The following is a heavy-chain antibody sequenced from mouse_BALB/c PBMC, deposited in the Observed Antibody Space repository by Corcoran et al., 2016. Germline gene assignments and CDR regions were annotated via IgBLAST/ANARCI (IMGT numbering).Heavy chain of an antibody. CDR3: ARRYDRVFDY. CDR1: GSTFTNYG. CDR2: INTYTGEP. V-gene: IGHV9-3-1*01. Sequence: QIQLVQSGPELKKPGETVKISCKASGSTFTNYGLNWVKQAPGKGLKWWGWINTYTGEPTYADDFKGRFAFSLSTSASTAYLQIKHLKNEDTATFFWARRYDRVFDYWGQGTTLTVSS. J-gene: IGHJ2*01. D-gene: IGHD2-14*01.